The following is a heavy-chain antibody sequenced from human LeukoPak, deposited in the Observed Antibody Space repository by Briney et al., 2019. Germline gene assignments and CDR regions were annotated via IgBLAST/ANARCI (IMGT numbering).Heavy chain of an antibody. D-gene: IGHD2-15*01. CDR3: ARVVVPNLNWFDP. CDR1: GFTFSSHI. V-gene: IGHV3-48*01. CDR2: ISSRSGTI. J-gene: IGHJ5*02. Sequence: GGSLRLSCAAPGFTFSSHIMNWVRQAPGKGLEWVSYISSRSGTISYADSVKGRFTISRDNAKNSLYLQMNSLTAEDTAVYYCARVVVPNLNWFDPWGQGTLVTVSS.